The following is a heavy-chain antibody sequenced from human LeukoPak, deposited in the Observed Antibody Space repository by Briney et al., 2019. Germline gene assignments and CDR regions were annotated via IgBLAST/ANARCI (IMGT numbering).Heavy chain of an antibody. Sequence: GASVKVSCKASGYTFTSYYMHWVRQAPGQGLEWMGIINPSGGSTSYAQKFQGRATMTRDTSISTAYMELSRLRSDDTAVYYCARGPPHYYYDSSGPYYFDYWGQGTLVTVSS. V-gene: IGHV1-46*01. D-gene: IGHD3-22*01. CDR1: GYTFTSYY. J-gene: IGHJ4*02. CDR3: ARGPPHYYYDSSGPYYFDY. CDR2: INPSGGST.